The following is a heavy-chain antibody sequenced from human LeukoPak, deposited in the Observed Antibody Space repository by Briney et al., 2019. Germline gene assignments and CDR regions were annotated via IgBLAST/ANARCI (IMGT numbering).Heavy chain of an antibody. CDR3: TTDPLGSLSFVGY. CDR2: VRSKTDGGAT. Sequence: GGSLRLSCAASGFPFSNAYMSWVRQAPGKGLEWVGRVRSKTDGGATDSAAPVKGRFTISRDDSKNTLYLQMNSLKTEDTAVYYCTTDPLGSLSFVGYWGQGTLVTVSS. D-gene: IGHD1-26*01. CDR1: GFPFSNAY. J-gene: IGHJ4*02. V-gene: IGHV3-15*01.